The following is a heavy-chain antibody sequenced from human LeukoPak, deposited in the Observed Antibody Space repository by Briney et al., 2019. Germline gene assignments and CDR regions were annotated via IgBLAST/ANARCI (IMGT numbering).Heavy chain of an antibody. CDR2: ISAYNGNT. Sequence: ASVKVSCKASGYTFTSYGISWVRQAPGQGLEWMGWISAYNGNTNYAQKLQGRVTMTTDTSTSIAYMELRSLRSDDTAVYYCARDRYDFWSGYYEHYWGQGTLVTVSS. J-gene: IGHJ4*02. CDR1: GYTFTSYG. CDR3: ARDRYDFWSGYYEHY. V-gene: IGHV1-18*01. D-gene: IGHD3-3*01.